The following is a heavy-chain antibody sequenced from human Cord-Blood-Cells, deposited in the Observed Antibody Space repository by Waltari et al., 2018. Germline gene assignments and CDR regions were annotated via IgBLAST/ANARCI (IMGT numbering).Heavy chain of an antibody. CDR1: GGSISSSSYY. CDR2: SYYSGST. D-gene: IGHD6-13*01. Sequence: QLQLQESGQGLVKPSETLSLTCTVSGGSISSSSYYWGWIRQPPGKGLEWIGSSYYSGSTYYNPSLKSRVTISVDTSKNQFSLKLSSVTAADTAVYYCARWALAAAGIDKYYFDYWGQGTLVTVSS. V-gene: IGHV4-39*01. J-gene: IGHJ4*02. CDR3: ARWALAAAGIDKYYFDY.